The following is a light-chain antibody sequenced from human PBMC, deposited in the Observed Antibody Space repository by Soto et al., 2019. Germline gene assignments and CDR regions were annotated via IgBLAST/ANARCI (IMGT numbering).Light chain of an antibody. CDR3: QQYYSTLPIT. CDR2: WAS. CDR1: QSVLYSSNNKNY. J-gene: IGKJ5*01. Sequence: DIVMTQSPDSLAVSLGERATINCKSSQSVLYSSNNKNYLAWYQQKPGQPPKLLIYWASTRESGVPDRFSGSGSGTDLTLTISSLQAEDVAVYYCQQYYSTLPITFGQGTRLEIK. V-gene: IGKV4-1*01.